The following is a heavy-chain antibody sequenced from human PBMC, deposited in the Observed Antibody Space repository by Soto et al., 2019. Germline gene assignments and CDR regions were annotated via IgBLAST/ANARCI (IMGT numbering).Heavy chain of an antibody. CDR3: AKGHKPYIVVVVAATATVDY. CDR1: GFTFSSYA. CDR2: ISGSGGST. V-gene: IGHV3-23*01. Sequence: EVQLLESGGGLVQPGGSLRLSCAASGFTFSSYAMSWVRQAPGKGLEWVSAISGSGGSTYYADSVKGRFTISRDNSKNTLYLQMNSLRAEDTAVYYCAKGHKPYIVVVVAATATVDYWGQGTLVTVSS. D-gene: IGHD2-15*01. J-gene: IGHJ4*02.